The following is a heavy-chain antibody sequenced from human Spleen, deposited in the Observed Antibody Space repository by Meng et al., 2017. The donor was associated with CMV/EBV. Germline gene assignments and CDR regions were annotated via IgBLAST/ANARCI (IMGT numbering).Heavy chain of an antibody. Sequence: VSGASISSTNWWSWVRQPPGKGLEWIGEIYHRGSTHYNPSLKSRVTISVDTSKNQFSLRLSSVTAADTAVYYCTTWAATKSSFFGPWGQGILVTVSS. CDR2: IYHRGST. CDR1: GASISSTNW. V-gene: IGHV4-4*02. J-gene: IGHJ5*02. CDR3: TTWAATKSSFFGP. D-gene: IGHD1-26*01.